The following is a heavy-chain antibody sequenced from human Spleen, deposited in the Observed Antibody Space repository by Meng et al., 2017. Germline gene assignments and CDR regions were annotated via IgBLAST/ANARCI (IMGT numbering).Heavy chain of an antibody. CDR1: GGSVSSGPYY. Sequence: ESLKISCTVSGGSVSSGPYYWTWIRQTPGKGLEWIGFIYYSGSTKYNPSLKSRVTISADTSKNQFSMKLTSVTAADTAVYYCAREGNTRGYAFDYWGQGTLVTVSS. CDR3: AREGNTRGYAFDY. J-gene: IGHJ4*02. V-gene: IGHV4-61*01. CDR2: IYYSGST. D-gene: IGHD3-22*01.